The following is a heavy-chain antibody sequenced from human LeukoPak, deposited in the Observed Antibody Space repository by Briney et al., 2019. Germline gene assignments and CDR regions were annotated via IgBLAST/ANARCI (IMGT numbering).Heavy chain of an antibody. Sequence: SETLSLTCAVYGGSFSGYYWSWIRQPPGKGLEWIGEINHSGSTNYNPSLKSRVTISVDTSKNQFSPKLSSVTAADTAAYYCARGPKYYFDYWGQGTLVTVTS. CDR2: INHSGST. J-gene: IGHJ4*02. CDR3: ARGPKYYFDY. CDR1: GGSFSGYY. V-gene: IGHV4-34*01.